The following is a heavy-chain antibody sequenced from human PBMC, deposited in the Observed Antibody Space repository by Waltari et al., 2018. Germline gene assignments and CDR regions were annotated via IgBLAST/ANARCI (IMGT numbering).Heavy chain of an antibody. Sequence: QVQLVQSGAEVKKPGSSVKVSCKASGGTFSSYAISWVRQAPGQGLEWMGGIIPIFGTANYAQKFQGRVTITADESTSTAYMELNSLRAEDTAVYYCARDQSGSYYTYYYGMDVWGQGTTVTVSS. J-gene: IGHJ6*02. CDR2: IIPIFGTA. CDR1: GGTFSSYA. V-gene: IGHV1-69*01. CDR3: ARDQSGSYYTYYYGMDV. D-gene: IGHD1-26*01.